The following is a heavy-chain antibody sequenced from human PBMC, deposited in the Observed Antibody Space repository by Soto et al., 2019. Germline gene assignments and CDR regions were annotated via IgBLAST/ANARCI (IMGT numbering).Heavy chain of an antibody. D-gene: IGHD3-3*01. J-gene: IGHJ6*02. V-gene: IGHV3-23*01. CDR3: AKTGSKYYDFWSGYYRGPNNYYYYGMDV. CDR2: ISGSGGST. Sequence: GGSLRLSCAASGFTFSSYAMSWVRQAPGKGLEWVSAISGSGGSTYYADSVKGRFTISRDNSKNTLYLQMNSLRAEDTAVYYCAKTGSKYYDFWSGYYRGPNNYYYYGMDVWGQGTTVTVSS. CDR1: GFTFSSYA.